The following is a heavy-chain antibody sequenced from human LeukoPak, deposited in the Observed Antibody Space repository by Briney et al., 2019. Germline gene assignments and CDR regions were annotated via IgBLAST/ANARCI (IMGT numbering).Heavy chain of an antibody. D-gene: IGHD3-10*01. CDR1: GYTFTSYD. V-gene: IGHV1-8*01. CDR3: AIHGRRFGEFYYYYYMDV. Sequence: ASVKVSCKASGYTFTSYDINWVRQATGQGLEWMGWMNPNSGNTGYAQKFQGRVTMTRNTSISTAYMELSSLRSEDTAVYYCAIHGRRFGEFYYYYYMDVWGKGTTVTASS. CDR2: MNPNSGNT. J-gene: IGHJ6*03.